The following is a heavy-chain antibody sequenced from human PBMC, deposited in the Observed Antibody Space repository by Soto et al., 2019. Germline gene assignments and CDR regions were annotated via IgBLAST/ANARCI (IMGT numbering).Heavy chain of an antibody. J-gene: IGHJ6*02. Sequence: GGSVKVSCKASGGTFSSYTISWVRQAPGQGLEWMGRITPILGIANYAQKFQGRVTITADKSTSTAYMELSSLRSEDTAVYYFSRVISADSSSWYDYYYGMDVWGQGTTVTVSS. D-gene: IGHD6-13*01. V-gene: IGHV1-69*02. CDR3: SRVISADSSSWYDYYYGMDV. CDR1: GGTFSSYT. CDR2: ITPILGIA.